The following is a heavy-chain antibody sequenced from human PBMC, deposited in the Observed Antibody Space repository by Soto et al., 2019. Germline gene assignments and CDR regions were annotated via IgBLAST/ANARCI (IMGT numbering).Heavy chain of an antibody. CDR1: GFTFGTYY. V-gene: IGHV3-7*01. J-gene: IGHJ4*02. D-gene: IGHD2-15*01. Sequence: EVQVVESGGGLVQPGGSLRLSCAASGFTFGTYYMNWVRQAPGKGLEWVASIKHDGSEKNYLDSVKGRFTISRDNAESSLYLQVNGLRAGDTVVYYCARDRGYCSGATCYAVLDYWGQGTLVTVSS. CDR3: ARDRGYCSGATCYAVLDY. CDR2: IKHDGSEK.